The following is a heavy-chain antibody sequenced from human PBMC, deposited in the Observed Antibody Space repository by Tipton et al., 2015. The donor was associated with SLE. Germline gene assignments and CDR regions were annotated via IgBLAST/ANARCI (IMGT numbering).Heavy chain of an antibody. CDR3: ARVSYYDSSGYYPDY. J-gene: IGHJ4*02. Sequence: TLSLTCTVSGGSINSYYWSWIRQPPGKGLEWIGYIYYSGSTNYNPSLKSRVTISVDTSKNQFSLKLSSVTAADTAVYYCARVSYYDSSGYYPDYWGQGTLVTVSS. CDR2: IYYSGST. CDR1: GGSINSYY. V-gene: IGHV4-59*12. D-gene: IGHD3-22*01.